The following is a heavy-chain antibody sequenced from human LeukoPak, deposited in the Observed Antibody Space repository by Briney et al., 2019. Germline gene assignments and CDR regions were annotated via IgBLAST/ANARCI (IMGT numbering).Heavy chain of an antibody. V-gene: IGHV3-48*03. Sequence: PGGSLRLSCAASGFTFSSYEMNWVRQAPGKGLEWVSYISSSGSTIYYADSVKGRFTISRDNAKNSLYLQMNSLRAEDTAMYYCARDHNRGYSYGLLDYWGQGTLVTVSS. CDR3: ARDHNRGYSYGLLDY. CDR1: GFTFSSYE. D-gene: IGHD5-18*01. CDR2: ISSSGSTI. J-gene: IGHJ4*02.